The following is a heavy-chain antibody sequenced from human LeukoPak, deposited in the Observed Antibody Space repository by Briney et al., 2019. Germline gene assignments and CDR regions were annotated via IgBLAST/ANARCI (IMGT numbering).Heavy chain of an antibody. Sequence: GGSLRLSCAASGFTLSKYWMSWVRQAPGKGLEWVADIKADGSEKYYVDSVKGRFTILRDNAKNSLYLQMNSLRVEDTAVYYCAREFRSGYNSRWFDYWGQGTLVTVSS. CDR3: AREFRSGYNSRWFDY. CDR1: GFTLSKYW. V-gene: IGHV3-7*01. D-gene: IGHD6-19*01. J-gene: IGHJ5*01. CDR2: IKADGSEK.